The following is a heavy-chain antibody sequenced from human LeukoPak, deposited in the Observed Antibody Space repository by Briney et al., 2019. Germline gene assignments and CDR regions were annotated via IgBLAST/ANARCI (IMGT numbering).Heavy chain of an antibody. Sequence: ASVKVSCKASGYTFTSYDINWVRQATGQGLEWMGWMNPNSGNTGYAQKFQGRVTITADKSTSTAYMELSSLRSEDTAVYYCARDAARRYYDFWSGYSKSYYYYGMDVWGQGTTVTVSS. CDR2: MNPNSGNT. CDR3: ARDAARRYYDFWSGYSKSYYYYGMDV. CDR1: GYTFTSYD. J-gene: IGHJ6*02. V-gene: IGHV1-8*01. D-gene: IGHD3-3*01.